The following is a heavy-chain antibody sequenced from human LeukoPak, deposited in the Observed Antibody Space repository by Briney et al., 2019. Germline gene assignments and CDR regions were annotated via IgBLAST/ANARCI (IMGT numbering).Heavy chain of an antibody. Sequence: SETLSLTCTVSGGSISSYYWSWIRQPPGKGLEWIGYIYYSGSTNYNPSLKGRVTISVDTSKNQFSLKLSSVTAADTAVYYCARSAVPDRYYYYGMDVWGQGTTVTVSS. D-gene: IGHD4-17*01. CDR3: ARSAVPDRYYYYGMDV. J-gene: IGHJ6*02. CDR1: GGSISSYY. V-gene: IGHV4-59*01. CDR2: IYYSGST.